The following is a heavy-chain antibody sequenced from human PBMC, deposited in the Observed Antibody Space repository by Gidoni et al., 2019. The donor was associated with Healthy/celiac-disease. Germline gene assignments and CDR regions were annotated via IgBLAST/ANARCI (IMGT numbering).Heavy chain of an antibody. CDR3: ASRYSGYDGDAFDI. J-gene: IGHJ3*02. CDR1: GYTFTSYY. V-gene: IGHV1-46*03. D-gene: IGHD5-12*01. CDR2: INPSGGST. Sequence: QVQLVQSGAEVKQPGASVKVSCKASGYTFTSYYRHWVRQAPGQGLEWMGIINPSGGSTSYAQKFRGRVTMTRDTSTSTVYMELSSLRSEDTAVYYCASRYSGYDGDAFDIWGQGTMVTVSS.